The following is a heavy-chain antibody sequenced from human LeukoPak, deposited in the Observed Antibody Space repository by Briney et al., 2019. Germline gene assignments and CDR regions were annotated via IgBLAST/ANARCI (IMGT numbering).Heavy chain of an antibody. CDR2: IYYSGST. CDR1: GGSISSYY. Sequence: SETLSLTCTVSGGSISSYYWGWIRQPPGKGLEWIGSIYYSGSTYYNPSLKSRVTISVDTSKNQFSLKLSSVTAADTAVHYCARWYYDFWSGYYGYFDYWGQGTLVTVSS. D-gene: IGHD3-3*01. V-gene: IGHV4-39*01. J-gene: IGHJ4*02. CDR3: ARWYYDFWSGYYGYFDY.